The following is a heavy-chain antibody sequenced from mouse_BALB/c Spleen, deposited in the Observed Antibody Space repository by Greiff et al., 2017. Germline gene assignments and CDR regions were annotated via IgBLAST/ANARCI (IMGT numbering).Heavy chain of an antibody. CDR3: ARLRYYGSSAYGYFDV. V-gene: IGHV3-8*02. CDR1: GDSITSGY. J-gene: IGHJ1*01. Sequence: DVQLQESGPSLVKPSQTLSLTCSVTGDSITSGYWNWIRKFPGNKLEYMGYISYSGSTYYNPSLKSRISITRDTSKNQYYLQLNSVTTEDTATYYCARLRYYGSSAYGYFDVWGAGTTVTVSS. D-gene: IGHD1-1*01. CDR2: ISYSGST.